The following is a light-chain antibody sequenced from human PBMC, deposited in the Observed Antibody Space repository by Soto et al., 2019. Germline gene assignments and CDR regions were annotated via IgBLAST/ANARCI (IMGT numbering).Light chain of an antibody. CDR3: QKYDSAART. J-gene: IGKJ1*01. Sequence: DVQMTQSPTSLSASVGDRVTITYRASQGIRNYVAWYQQRPGRVPKLLIYCVSNLQSDVPSRFSGSGSGTDFTLTISSLQPEDVATYYCQKYDSAARTFGQGTKVDIK. CDR2: CVS. CDR1: QGIRNY. V-gene: IGKV1-27*01.